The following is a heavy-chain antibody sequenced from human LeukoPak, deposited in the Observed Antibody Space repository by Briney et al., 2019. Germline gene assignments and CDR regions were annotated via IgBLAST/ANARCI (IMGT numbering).Heavy chain of an antibody. J-gene: IGHJ4*02. CDR3: AGVSSGYYSY. CDR2: ISYDGSNK. Sequence: GGSLRLSCAASGFTFSSYAMHWVRQAPGKGLEWVAVISYDGSNKYYADSVKGRFTISRDNSKNTLYLQMNSLRAEDTAVYYCAGVSSGYYSYWGQGTLVTVSS. CDR1: GFTFSSYA. D-gene: IGHD3-22*01. V-gene: IGHV3-30*04.